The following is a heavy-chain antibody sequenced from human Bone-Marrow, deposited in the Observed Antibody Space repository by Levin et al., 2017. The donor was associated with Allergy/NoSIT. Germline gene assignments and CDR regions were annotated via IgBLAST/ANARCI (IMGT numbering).Heavy chain of an antibody. CDR2: ISWNSGSI. V-gene: IGHV3-9*01. J-gene: IGHJ2*01. D-gene: IGHD4-23*01. CDR1: GFTFDDYA. CDR3: AKDTPTNGGNISWYFDL. Sequence: PGGSLRLSCAASGFTFDDYAMHWVRQAPGKGLEWVSGISWNSGSIGYADSVKGRFTISRDNAKNSLYLQMNSLRAEDTALYYCAKDTPTNGGNISWYFDLWGRGTLVTVSS.